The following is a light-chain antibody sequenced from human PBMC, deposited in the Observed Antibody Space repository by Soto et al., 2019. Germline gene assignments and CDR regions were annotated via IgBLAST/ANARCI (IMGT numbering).Light chain of an antibody. J-gene: IGKJ2*01. CDR2: KAS. CDR3: QQYNSYPYP. Sequence: DIQMTQSPSILSASVGDGVTIACRASQSVTLWLTWYQQKPGKAPKLLLYKASTLESGVPSRFSGNGSETDFPLTISSLQPDDIGTYYCQQYNSYPYPCGQGTKLEIK. CDR1: QSVTLW. V-gene: IGKV1-5*03.